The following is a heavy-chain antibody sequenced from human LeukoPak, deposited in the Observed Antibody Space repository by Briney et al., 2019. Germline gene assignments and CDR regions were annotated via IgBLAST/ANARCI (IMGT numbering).Heavy chain of an antibody. J-gene: IGHJ5*02. D-gene: IGHD6-13*01. CDR3: AREGSSWSDNWFDP. V-gene: IGHV3-30*03. CDR2: ISYDGSNK. CDR1: GFTFSSYG. Sequence: GGSLRLSCAASGFTFSSYGMHWVRQAPGKGLEWVAVISYDGSNKYYADSVKGRFTISRDNSKNTLYLQMNSLRAEDTAVYYCAREGSSWSDNWFDPWGQGTLVTVSS.